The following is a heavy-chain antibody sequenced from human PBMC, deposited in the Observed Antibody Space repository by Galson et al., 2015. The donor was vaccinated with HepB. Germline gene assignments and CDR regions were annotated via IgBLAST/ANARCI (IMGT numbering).Heavy chain of an antibody. Sequence: SLRLSCAASGFDFNDSSMHWVRQSPGKGLEWVAGISFDGRNSYYADSVKGRFIISRDSSKKTVYLQMNSLRSKDTAVYYCARSAAGGTATTTLAWGQGILVTVSS. D-gene: IGHD4-17*01. V-gene: IGHV3-30-3*01. CDR3: ARSAAGGTATTTLA. CDR2: ISFDGRNS. J-gene: IGHJ5*02. CDR1: GFDFNDSS.